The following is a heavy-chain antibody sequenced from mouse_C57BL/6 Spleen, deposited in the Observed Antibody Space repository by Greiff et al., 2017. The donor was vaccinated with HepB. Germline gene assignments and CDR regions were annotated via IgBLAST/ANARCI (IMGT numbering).Heavy chain of an antibody. CDR3: AGGGTTRGY. CDR1: GFNIKDYY. J-gene: IGHJ2*01. V-gene: IGHV14-2*01. Sequence: VQLQQSGAELVKPGASVKLSCTASGFNIKDYYMHWVKQRTEQGLEWIGRIDPEDGETKYAPKFQGKATITADTSSNTACLQLSSLTSEDSAVYYCAGGGTTRGYWGQGTTLTVSS. CDR2: IDPEDGET. D-gene: IGHD1-1*01.